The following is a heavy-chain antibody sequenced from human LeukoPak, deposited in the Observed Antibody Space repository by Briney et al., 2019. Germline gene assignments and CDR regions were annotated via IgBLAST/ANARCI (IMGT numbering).Heavy chain of an antibody. D-gene: IGHD2-2*01. CDR3: AKEMWSAMYYFDF. CDR2: LSGSGDST. CDR1: GFTFRSYD. J-gene: IGHJ4*02. V-gene: IGHV3-23*01. Sequence: PGGSLRLSCAASGFTFRSYDMSWVRQAPGKGLEWVSTLSGSGDSTYYADSVKGRFTVSRDNSKNTMFLQMNSMRAEDTAVYYCAKEMWSAMYYFDFWGQGTLVTVSS.